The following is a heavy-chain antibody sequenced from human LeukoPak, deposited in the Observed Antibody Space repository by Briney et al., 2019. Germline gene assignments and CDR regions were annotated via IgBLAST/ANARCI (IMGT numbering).Heavy chain of an antibody. CDR2: SSGSGGST. V-gene: IGHV3-23*01. CDR3: AKETYSSGWYPYFDY. J-gene: IGHJ4*02. D-gene: IGHD6-19*01. CDR1: GFTFSSYA. Sequence: GGSLRLSCVASGFTFSSYAMSWVRQAPGKGLEWVSGSSGSGGSTYYADSVKGRFTISRDNSKNTLFLQMNSLRAEDTAVYYCAKETYSSGWYPYFDYWGQGTLATVSS.